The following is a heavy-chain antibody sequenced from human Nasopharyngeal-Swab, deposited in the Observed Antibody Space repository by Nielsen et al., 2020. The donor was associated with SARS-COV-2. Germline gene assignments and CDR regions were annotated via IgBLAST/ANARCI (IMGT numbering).Heavy chain of an antibody. J-gene: IGHJ4*02. V-gene: IGHV3-74*01. CDR2: ISEDGSIT. Sequence: SCAASGFTFSSHWMHWVRQAPGKGLVWVSRISEDGSITTYADSVKGRFTISRDNAKNTLFLQMHSLRADDTAIYYCASQLGHPDYWGQGTHVTVSS. CDR3: ASQLGHPDY. D-gene: IGHD2-2*01. CDR1: GFTFSSHW.